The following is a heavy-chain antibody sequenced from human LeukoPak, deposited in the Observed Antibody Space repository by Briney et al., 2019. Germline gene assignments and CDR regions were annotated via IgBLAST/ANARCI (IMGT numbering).Heavy chain of an antibody. CDR1: GFTFSSCA. Sequence: PGRSLRLSCAASGFTFSSCAMHWVRQAPGKGLEWVAVISYDGSNKYYADSVKGRSTITRDNSKNTLYLQMNSLRAEDTAVYYCARDQSGSSSSYVYWGQGTLVTVSS. CDR3: ARDQSGSSSSYVY. CDR2: ISYDGSNK. V-gene: IGHV3-30-3*01. D-gene: IGHD6-6*01. J-gene: IGHJ4*02.